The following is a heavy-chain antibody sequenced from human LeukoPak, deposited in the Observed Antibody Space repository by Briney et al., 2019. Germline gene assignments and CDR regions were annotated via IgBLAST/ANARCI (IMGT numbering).Heavy chain of an antibody. Sequence: GWSLRLSCATSGFTFDDYAMHWVRQALGKGLEWVSGISWNSGNIGYADSVKGRFTISRDNAKNSLYLQMDSLRAEDMALYYGAKALRGLGELSDAFDSWGQGTMVTVSS. CDR1: GFTFDDYA. CDR3: AKALRGLGELSDAFDS. CDR2: ISWNSGNI. D-gene: IGHD3-10*01. J-gene: IGHJ3*02. V-gene: IGHV3-9*03.